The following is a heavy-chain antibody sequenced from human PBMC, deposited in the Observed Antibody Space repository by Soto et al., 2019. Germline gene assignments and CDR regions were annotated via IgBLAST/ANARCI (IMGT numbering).Heavy chain of an antibody. J-gene: IGHJ4*02. D-gene: IGHD1-26*01. CDR3: ARLLQIVGANDFDY. CDR1: GGSFSGYY. V-gene: IGHV4-34*01. CDR2: INHSGST. Sequence: SETLSLTCAVYGGSFSGYYWTWIRQPPGTGLEWIGEINHSGSTNYNPSLKSRVTISVDTSKNQFSLKLTSVTAADTAVYYCARLLQIVGANDFDYWGQGTLVTVSS.